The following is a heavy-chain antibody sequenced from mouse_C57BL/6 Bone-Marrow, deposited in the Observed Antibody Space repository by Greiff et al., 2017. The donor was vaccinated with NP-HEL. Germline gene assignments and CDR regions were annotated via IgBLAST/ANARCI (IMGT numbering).Heavy chain of an antibody. D-gene: IGHD1-1*01. CDR2: ISGGGGNT. Sequence: EVQRVESGGGLVKPGGSLKLSCAASGFTFSSYTMSWVRQTPEKRLEWVATISGGGGNTYYPDSVKGRFTISRDNAKNTLYLQMSSLRSEDTALYYCARHGKDYAMDYWGQGTSVTVSS. V-gene: IGHV5-9*01. J-gene: IGHJ4*01. CDR1: GFTFSSYT. CDR3: ARHGKDYAMDY.